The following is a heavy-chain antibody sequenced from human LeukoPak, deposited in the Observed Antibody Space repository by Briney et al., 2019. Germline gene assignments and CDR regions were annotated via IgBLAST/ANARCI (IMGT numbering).Heavy chain of an antibody. Sequence: SETLSLTCAVYGGSSSGDYWNWIRQPPGKGLEWIGEINHSGSTNSNPSLKSRVTISVDRSKNQFSLKLSSVTAADTAVYYCARRPRYSSGWYYFDSWGQGTLVTVSS. CDR2: INHSGST. D-gene: IGHD6-19*01. V-gene: IGHV4-34*01. J-gene: IGHJ4*02. CDR3: ARRPRYSSGWYYFDS. CDR1: GGSSSGDY.